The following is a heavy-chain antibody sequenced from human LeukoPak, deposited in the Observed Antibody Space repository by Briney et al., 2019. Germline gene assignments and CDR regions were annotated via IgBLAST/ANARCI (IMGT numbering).Heavy chain of an antibody. CDR1: GFSLSTSGVG. J-gene: IGHJ5*02. CDR2: IYWDDDK. Sequence: SGPTLVRPTQTLTLTCTFSGFSLSTSGVGVGWIRRPPGKALEWLALIYWDDDKRYSPSLKSRITITKDTSKNQVVLRMTNMDPVDTATYYCARLIAVAARSWGQGTLVTVSS. CDR3: ARLIAVAARS. V-gene: IGHV2-5*02. D-gene: IGHD6-19*01.